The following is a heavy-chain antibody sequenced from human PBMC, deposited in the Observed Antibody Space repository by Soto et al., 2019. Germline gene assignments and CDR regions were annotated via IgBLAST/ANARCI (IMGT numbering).Heavy chain of an antibody. Sequence: QVQLQESGPGLVKPSETLSLTCTVSGGSVRSSSYDWSWIRQTPGKGLEWIGYMYYTGRNKYNPSFKSRVTISIDTSKNQFSLKLSSVTAEDTAVYYCAADSRLPPATFEHWGQGTLLTVSS. CDR3: AADSRLPPATFEH. J-gene: IGHJ4*02. V-gene: IGHV4-61*01. CDR2: MYYTGRN. CDR1: GGSVRSSSYD.